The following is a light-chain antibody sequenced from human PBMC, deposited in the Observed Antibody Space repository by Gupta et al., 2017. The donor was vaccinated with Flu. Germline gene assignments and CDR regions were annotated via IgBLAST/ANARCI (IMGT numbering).Light chain of an antibody. CDR2: DAS. CDR1: QSVSSY. Sequence: EIVLTQSPPTLSLSPGESATLSCRASQSVSSYLAWYQQKPGQAPRLLIYDASNRATGIPARFSGSGSGTDFTLTISSIEPEDFAVYYCQQRSNWPPYSFGQGTKLEIK. CDR3: QQRSNWPPYS. J-gene: IGKJ2*03. V-gene: IGKV3-11*01.